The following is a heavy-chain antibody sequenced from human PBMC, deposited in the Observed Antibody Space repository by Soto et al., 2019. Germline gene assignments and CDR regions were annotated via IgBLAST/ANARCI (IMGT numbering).Heavy chain of an antibody. J-gene: IGHJ6*02. CDR2: IYPGDSDT. Sequence: GESLKISCKGSGYSFTSYWIGWVRQMPGKGLEWMGIIYPGDSDTRYSPSFQGQVTISADKSISTAYLQWSSPKASDTAMYYCASSITMVRGASNYYYGMDVWGQGTTVTVSS. CDR3: ASSITMVRGASNYYYGMDV. V-gene: IGHV5-51*01. CDR1: GYSFTSYW. D-gene: IGHD3-10*01.